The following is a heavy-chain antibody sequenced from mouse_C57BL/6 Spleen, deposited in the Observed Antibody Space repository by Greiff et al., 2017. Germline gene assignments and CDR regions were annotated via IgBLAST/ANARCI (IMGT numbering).Heavy chain of an antibody. CDR2: INPNNGGT. Sequence: EVQLQQSGPELVKPGASVKMSCKASGYTFTDYNMHWVKQSHGKSLEWIGYINPNNGGTSYNQKFKGKATLTVNKSSSPAYMELRSLTSGDSAVYYCARSRGYFDDWGQGTTLTVSS. CDR3: ARSRGYFDD. CDR1: GYTFTDYN. J-gene: IGHJ2*01. V-gene: IGHV1-22*01.